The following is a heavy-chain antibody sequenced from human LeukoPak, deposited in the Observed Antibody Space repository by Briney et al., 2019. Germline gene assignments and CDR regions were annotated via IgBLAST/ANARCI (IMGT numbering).Heavy chain of an antibody. CDR2: IKQDGSEK. Sequence: PGGSLRLSCAASGFTFSGYWMSWVRQAPGKGLEWVANIKQDGSEKYYVDSVKGRFTISRDNAKNSLYLQMNSLRAEDTAVYYCARGGPGEVNFDYWGRGTLVTVSS. CDR1: GFTFSGYW. CDR3: ARGGPGEVNFDY. V-gene: IGHV3-7*01. D-gene: IGHD1-14*01. J-gene: IGHJ4*02.